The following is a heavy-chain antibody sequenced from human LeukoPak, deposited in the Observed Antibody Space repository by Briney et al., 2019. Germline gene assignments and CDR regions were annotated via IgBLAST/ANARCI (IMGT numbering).Heavy chain of an antibody. D-gene: IGHD2-15*01. CDR3: ARRYCSGGTCFIDY. CDR2: ISSRGPTI. J-gene: IGHJ4*02. CDR1: GFTFSRYE. Sequence: GGSLRLSCAASGFTFSRYEMNWVRQAPGKGLEWISYISSRGPTIKYADSVKGRFTISRDNAKNSLYLQMNSLRAEDTAVYYCARRYCSGGTCFIDYWGQGTLVTVSS. V-gene: IGHV3-48*03.